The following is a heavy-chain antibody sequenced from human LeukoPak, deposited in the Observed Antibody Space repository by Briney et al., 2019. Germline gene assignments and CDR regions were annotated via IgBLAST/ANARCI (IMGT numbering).Heavy chain of an antibody. Sequence: SVKVSCKASGFTFTSSSMQWVRQARGQRLEWIGWIVVGSGNTNYAQKFQERVTITRDMSTSTAYMELSSLRSEDTAGYYCAAFQKGHPRPHYWGQGTLVTVSS. J-gene: IGHJ4*02. CDR3: AAFQKGHPRPHY. CDR2: IVVGSGNT. D-gene: IGHD6-6*01. V-gene: IGHV1-58*02. CDR1: GFTFTSSS.